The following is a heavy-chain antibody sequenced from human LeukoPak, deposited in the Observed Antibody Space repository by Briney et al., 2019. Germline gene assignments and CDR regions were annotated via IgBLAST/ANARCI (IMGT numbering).Heavy chain of an antibody. V-gene: IGHV4-30-2*01. J-gene: IGHJ4*02. CDR3: ARGRDGSGSFDY. Sequence: SETLSLTCAVSGGSISSGGYYWSWIRQAPGKGLEWIGYIYHSASTYYNPSLKSRLTISVDRSKNQFSLKLNSVTAADTALYYCARGRDGSGSFDYWGQGTPVTVSS. D-gene: IGHD3-10*01. CDR1: GGSISSGGYY. CDR2: IYHSAST.